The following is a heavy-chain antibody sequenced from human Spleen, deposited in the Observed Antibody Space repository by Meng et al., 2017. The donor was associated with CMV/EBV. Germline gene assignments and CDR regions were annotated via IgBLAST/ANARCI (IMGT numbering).Heavy chain of an antibody. D-gene: IGHD6-13*01. CDR3: ARSVAGYSSSWPMDY. CDR1: GFTFSSYA. CDR2: IYSGGSST. J-gene: IGHJ4*02. Sequence: SGFTFSSYAMSWVRQAPGKGLEWVSVIYSGGSSTYYADSVKGRFTISRDNPKNTLYLQMNSLRAEDTAVYYCARSVAGYSSSWPMDYWGQGTLVTVSS. V-gene: IGHV3-23*03.